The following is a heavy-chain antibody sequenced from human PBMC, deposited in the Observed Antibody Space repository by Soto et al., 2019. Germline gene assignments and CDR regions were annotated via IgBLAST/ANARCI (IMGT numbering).Heavy chain of an antibody. V-gene: IGHV3-21*01. CDR1: AFRFSSYG. CDR3: TRVLLGGYYGSDVDF. Sequence: EVLLVGSGGGPVKPGGSLRLSCTASAFRFSSYGMNWVRQAPGKGLEWVSSISSGSSFIYYADSVKGRFTISRDNAKNSLYLQMNSLRADDTAIYYCTRVLLGGYYGSDVDFWGQGTQVTVSS. CDR2: ISSGSSFI. J-gene: IGHJ4*02. D-gene: IGHD1-26*01.